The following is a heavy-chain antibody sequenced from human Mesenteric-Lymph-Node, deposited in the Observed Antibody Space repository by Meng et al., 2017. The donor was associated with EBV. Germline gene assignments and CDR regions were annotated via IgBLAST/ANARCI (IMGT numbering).Heavy chain of an antibody. CDR3: ARSDESSGYYIDY. CDR1: GGSLSDYT. Sequence: QVQLVQSGADVKKPXSSVMVSCKASGGSLSDYTINWVRQAPGLGIQWMGLIVPLFGTTNYAQNFQGRVTITAEESTGTAYMELRSLRSDDSAVYYCARSDESSGYYIDYWGQGTLVTVSS. CDR2: IVPLFGTT. D-gene: IGHD3-22*01. V-gene: IGHV1-69*01. J-gene: IGHJ4*02.